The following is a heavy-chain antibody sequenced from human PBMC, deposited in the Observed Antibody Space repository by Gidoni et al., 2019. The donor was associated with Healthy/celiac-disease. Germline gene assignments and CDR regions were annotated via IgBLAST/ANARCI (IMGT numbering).Heavy chain of an antibody. Sequence: VQLVESGGGVVHPGRSLRLSCAASGFTFSSYVMHWVRQAPGKGLEWVEVIWYDGSNKYYADSVKGRFTISRDNSKNTLYLQMNSLRAEDTAVYYCARDRGCSGGSCYGYYMDVWGKGTTVTVSS. CDR3: ARDRGCSGGSCYGYYMDV. V-gene: IGHV3-33*01. J-gene: IGHJ6*03. CDR1: GFTFSSYV. CDR2: IWYDGSNK. D-gene: IGHD2-15*01.